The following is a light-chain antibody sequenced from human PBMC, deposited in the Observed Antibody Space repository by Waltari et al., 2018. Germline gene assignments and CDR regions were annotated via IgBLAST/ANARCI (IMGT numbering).Light chain of an antibody. V-gene: IGLV2-14*02. CDR1: MNDIGNFHL. J-gene: IGLJ2*01. Sequence: QSALTQPVSVSGAPGQSVTISCIGSMNDIGNFHLFSWYQQHPGSAPKLIIYEVKYRPSGVSHRFSGSKSGNTASLTISDLQTEDEADYFCSSYRISMTLLFGGGTKVTVL. CDR2: EVK. CDR3: SSYRISMTLL.